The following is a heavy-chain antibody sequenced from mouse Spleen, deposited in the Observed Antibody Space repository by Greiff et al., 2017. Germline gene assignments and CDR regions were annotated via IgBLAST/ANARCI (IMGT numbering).Heavy chain of an antibody. Sequence: EVMLVESGGGLVKPGGSLKLSCAASGFTFSSYAMSWVRQTPEKRLEWVATISSGGSYTYYPDSVKGRFTISRDNAKNTLYLQMSSLRSEDTAMYYCARAYYGIWYFDVWGAGTTVTVSS. D-gene: IGHD2-10*01. CDR1: GFTFSSYA. J-gene: IGHJ1*01. V-gene: IGHV5-9-1*01. CDR2: ISSGGSYT. CDR3: ARAYYGIWYFDV.